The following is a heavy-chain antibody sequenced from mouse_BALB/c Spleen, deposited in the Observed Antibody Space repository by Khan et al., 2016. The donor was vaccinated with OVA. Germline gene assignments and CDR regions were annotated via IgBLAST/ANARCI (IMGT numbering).Heavy chain of an antibody. CDR1: GYSITSGYS. CDR3: GRDGNYFDH. V-gene: IGHV3-1*02. Sequence: LQQSGPDLVKPSQSLSLTCTVTGYSITSGYSWHWIRQFPGNKLEWMGYIYYSGSTNYNPALKSRISISRDTSKNQFFLQLNSVTTEDTATYYCGRDGNYFDHWGQGTILTVSS. D-gene: IGHD1-1*01. J-gene: IGHJ2*01. CDR2: IYYSGST.